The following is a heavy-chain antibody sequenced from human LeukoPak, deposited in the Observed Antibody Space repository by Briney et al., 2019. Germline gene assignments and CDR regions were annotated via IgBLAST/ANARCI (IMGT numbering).Heavy chain of an antibody. CDR2: ISYDGSNK. Sequence: GGSLRLSCAASGFTFSSYAMHWVRQAPGKGLEWVAVISYDGSNKYYADSVKGRFTISRDNSKNTLYLQMNSLRAEDTAVYHCARELVYYGSGSRNYWGQGTLVTVSS. CDR1: GFTFSSYA. D-gene: IGHD3-10*01. V-gene: IGHV3-30-3*01. J-gene: IGHJ4*02. CDR3: ARELVYYGSGSRNY.